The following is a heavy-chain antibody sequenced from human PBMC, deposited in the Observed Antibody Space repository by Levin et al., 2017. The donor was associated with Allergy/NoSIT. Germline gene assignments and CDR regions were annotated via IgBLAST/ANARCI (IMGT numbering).Heavy chain of an antibody. Sequence: HGESLKISCAASGFTFDDYTMHWVRQAPGKGLEWVSLISWDGGSTYYADSVKGRFTISRDNSKNSLYLQMNSLRTEDTALYYCAKDGVIAAAGMGLYYFDYWGQGTLVTVSS. V-gene: IGHV3-43*01. D-gene: IGHD6-13*01. J-gene: IGHJ4*02. CDR2: ISWDGGST. CDR1: GFTFDDYT. CDR3: AKDGVIAAAGMGLYYFDY.